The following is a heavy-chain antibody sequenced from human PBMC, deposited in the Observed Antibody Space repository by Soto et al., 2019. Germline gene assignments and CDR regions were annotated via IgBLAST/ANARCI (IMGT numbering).Heavy chain of an antibody. CDR1: GFTFSSYG. CDR2: IWYDGSNK. D-gene: IGHD3-22*01. CDR3: ARDTWATSFGSGYFC. J-gene: IGHJ4*02. Sequence: PGGSLRLSCAASGFTFSSYGMHWVRQAPGKGLEWVAVIWYDGSNKYYADSVKGRFTISRDNSKNTLYLQMNSLRAEDTAVYYCARDTWATSFGSGYFCWGQGTPVTVSS. V-gene: IGHV3-33*01.